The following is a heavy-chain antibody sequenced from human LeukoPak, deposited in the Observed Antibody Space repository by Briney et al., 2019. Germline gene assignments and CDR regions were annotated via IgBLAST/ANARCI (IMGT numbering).Heavy chain of an antibody. D-gene: IGHD2-15*01. J-gene: IGHJ6*02. V-gene: IGHV3-21*01. CDR3: VKGGLVVVVAATIHSYYGMDV. CDR2: IISNSNYI. Sequence: GGSLRLSCAASGFTFGRSTMNWVRQAPGKGLEWVSSIISNSNYIYYADSVKGRFTISRDNSKNTLYLQMSSLRAEDTAVYYCVKGGLVVVVAATIHSYYGMDVWGQGTTVTVSS. CDR1: GFTFGRST.